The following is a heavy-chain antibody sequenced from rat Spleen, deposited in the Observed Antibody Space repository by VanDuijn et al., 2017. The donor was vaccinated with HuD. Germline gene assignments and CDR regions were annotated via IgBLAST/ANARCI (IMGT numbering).Heavy chain of an antibody. V-gene: IGHV5-58*01. Sequence: EVQLVESDGGLVQPGRSLKLSCVASGFTFSSYWMYWIRQAPGKGLEWVSSINTDGGSTYYPDSVKGRFTISRDNAQNTLYLQMNSLRSEDTATYYCARVDGYYRTMDAWGQGASVTVSS. D-gene: IGHD1-12*03. CDR2: INTDGGST. CDR3: ARVDGYYRTMDA. J-gene: IGHJ4*01. CDR1: GFTFSSYW.